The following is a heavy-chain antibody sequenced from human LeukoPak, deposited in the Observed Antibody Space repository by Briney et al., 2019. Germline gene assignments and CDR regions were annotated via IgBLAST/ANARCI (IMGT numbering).Heavy chain of an antibody. CDR2: IYYSGTT. CDR1: GGSISSGDYY. CDR3: GRDLLGYGNFDY. Sequence: SQTLSLTCTVSGGSISSGDYYWSWIRQHPGKGLEWIGYIYYSGTTYYNPSLNSRVTISVDTSENQFSLKLSSVTAADTAVYYCGRDLLGYGNFDYWGQGTLVTVSS. V-gene: IGHV4-31*03. D-gene: IGHD5-12*01. J-gene: IGHJ4*02.